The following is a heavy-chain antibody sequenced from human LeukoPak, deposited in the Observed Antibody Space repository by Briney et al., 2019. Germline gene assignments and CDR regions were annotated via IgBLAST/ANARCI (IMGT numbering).Heavy chain of an antibody. CDR1: GYTFTGYY. D-gene: IGHD3/OR15-3a*01. J-gene: IGHJ3*02. V-gene: IGHV1-2*02. Sequence: ASVKVSCKASGYTFTGYYMHWVRQAPGQGLEWMGWINPNSGGTNYAQKFQGRVTMTRDTSISTAYMELSRLRSDDTAVYYCARESGLEVRAFDIWGQGTMVTVSS. CDR3: ARESGLEVRAFDI. CDR2: INPNSGGT.